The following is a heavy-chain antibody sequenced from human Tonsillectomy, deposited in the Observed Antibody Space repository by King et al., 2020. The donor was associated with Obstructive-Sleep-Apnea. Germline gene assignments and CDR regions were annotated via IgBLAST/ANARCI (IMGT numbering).Heavy chain of an antibody. J-gene: IGHJ4*02. Sequence: QLQESGPGLVKPSETLSLTCTVSGYSISSDYYWGWIRQPPGKGLEWIATIYHSGSTYYNPSLKIRFTLSVDTSKNQFSLRLSSVTAADTAVYYCARVGPSQTDYWGQGTLVTVSS. V-gene: IGHV4-38-2*02. CDR2: IYHSGST. CDR3: ARVGPSQTDY. D-gene: IGHD3-16*01. CDR1: GYSISSDYY.